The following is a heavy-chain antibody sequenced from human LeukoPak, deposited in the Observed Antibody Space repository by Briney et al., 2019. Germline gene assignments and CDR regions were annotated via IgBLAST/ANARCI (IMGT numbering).Heavy chain of an antibody. CDR2: IYYSGTT. Sequence: SETLSLTCTVSGGSIGTYSWNWIRQPPGKGLEWIGYIYYSGTTNYNPPLKSRVTISVDTSKNQFSLKLSSVTAADTAVYYCARGVYIAAAQYAYWGQGTLVTVSS. D-gene: IGHD6-13*01. J-gene: IGHJ4*02. CDR1: GGSIGTYS. CDR3: ARGVYIAAAQYAY. V-gene: IGHV4-59*01.